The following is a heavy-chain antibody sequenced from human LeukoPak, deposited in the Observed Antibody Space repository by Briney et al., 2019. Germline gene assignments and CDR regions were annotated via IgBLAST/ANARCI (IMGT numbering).Heavy chain of an antibody. CDR2: ISGSGGSRSST. D-gene: IGHD1/OR15-1a*01. CDR3: AKAPRALEHNTHRFDN. CDR1: GFSFSTYG. Sequence: GGSLRLSCAASGFSFSTYGMSWVRQAPGKGLEWVSGISGSGGSRSSTDYADSVKGRFTISRDNSKNTLYLQMNSLRAEDTAIYYCAKAPRALEHNTHRFDNWGQGTLVTVSS. V-gene: IGHV3-23*01. J-gene: IGHJ4*02.